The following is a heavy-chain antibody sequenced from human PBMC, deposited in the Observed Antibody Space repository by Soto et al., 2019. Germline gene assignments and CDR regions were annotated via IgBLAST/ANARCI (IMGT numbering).Heavy chain of an antibody. D-gene: IGHD3-22*01. Sequence: QVQLVQSGGELRKPGASVKVSCEASGYSFRSYGINWVRQAPGQGLEWMGWINPNNGNRNYAQKFEDRITMTTDTCTTKVYMELRSLRADDVSLYSWALDRLRGYDSSGCYSWGQGTLVIVSS. V-gene: IGHV1-18*03. J-gene: IGHJ5*02. CDR3: ALDRLRGYDSSGCYS. CDR2: INPNNGNR. CDR1: GYSFRSYG.